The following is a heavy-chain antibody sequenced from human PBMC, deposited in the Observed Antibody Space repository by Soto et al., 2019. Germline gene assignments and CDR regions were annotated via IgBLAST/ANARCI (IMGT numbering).Heavy chain of an antibody. CDR3: ARDCSSSNCYRVARMDV. J-gene: IGHJ6*02. V-gene: IGHV3-7*01. Sequence: PGESMKISCAASGITFSSYWMSWVRQAPGKGLEWVANIKQDGNEKYFVDSVKGRFTISRDNAKNSLFLQMNSLRAEDTAVYYCARDCSSSNCYRVARMDVWGQGTTVTVSS. D-gene: IGHD2-2*02. CDR2: IKQDGNEK. CDR1: GITFSSYW.